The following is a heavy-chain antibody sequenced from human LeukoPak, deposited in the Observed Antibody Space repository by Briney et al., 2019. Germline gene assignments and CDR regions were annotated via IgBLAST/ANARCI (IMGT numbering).Heavy chain of an antibody. V-gene: IGHV4-31*03. J-gene: IGHJ4*02. D-gene: IGHD5-24*01. CDR3: ARGRDAYIAKPFDY. Sequence: SETLSLTCTVSGDSTNSGDYYWSWIRQHPGKGLEWIGYIYSSGSTNYNLSLKSRVSISVDTSKNQFSLKLSSVTAADTAVYYCARGRDAYIAKPFDYWGQGTLVSVSS. CDR1: GDSTNSGDYY. CDR2: IYSSGST.